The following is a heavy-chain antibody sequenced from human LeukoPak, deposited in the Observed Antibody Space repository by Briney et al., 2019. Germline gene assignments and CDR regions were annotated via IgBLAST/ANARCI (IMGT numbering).Heavy chain of an antibody. Sequence: PGGSLRLSCAASGFTVRNNHMSWVRQAPGKGLEWVSVIDSRDNTYHADSVKGRFTISRHTSKNTLYLQMNSLRAEDTAVYYCARESTPLRGAFDAWGPGTLVTVSS. CDR1: GFTVRNNH. V-gene: IGHV3-53*04. J-gene: IGHJ5*02. D-gene: IGHD5-24*01. CDR3: ARESTPLRGAFDA. CDR2: IDSRDNT.